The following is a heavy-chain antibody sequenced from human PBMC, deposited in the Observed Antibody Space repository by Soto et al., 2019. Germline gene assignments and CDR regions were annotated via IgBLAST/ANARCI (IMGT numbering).Heavy chain of an antibody. CDR1: GYTFSSYD. V-gene: IGHV1-18*01. D-gene: IGHD4-4*01. CDR3: ARSVTTIYYYAMDV. Sequence: QVQLVQSGAEVKKPGASVKVSCKASGYTFSSYDISWVRQAPGQGLEWMGWISAYNGDTNHAQKLQGRVTMTTETXXRTAYMELRSLRSDDTAVYYCARSVTTIYYYAMDVWGQGTAVTVSS. J-gene: IGHJ6*02. CDR2: ISAYNGDT.